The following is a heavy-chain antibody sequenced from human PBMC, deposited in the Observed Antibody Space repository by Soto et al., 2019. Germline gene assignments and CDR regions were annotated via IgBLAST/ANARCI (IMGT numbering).Heavy chain of an antibody. V-gene: IGHV3-23*01. CDR2: ISGSGGST. D-gene: IGHD3-22*01. CDR1: GFTFSSYA. Sequence: PVGSLRLSCAASGFTFSSYAMSWVRQAPGKGLEWVSAISGSGGSTYYADSVKGRFTISRDNSKNTLYLQMNSLRAEDTAVYYCASLPVITMIQEDYYGMDVWGQGTTVTVSS. J-gene: IGHJ6*02. CDR3: ASLPVITMIQEDYYGMDV.